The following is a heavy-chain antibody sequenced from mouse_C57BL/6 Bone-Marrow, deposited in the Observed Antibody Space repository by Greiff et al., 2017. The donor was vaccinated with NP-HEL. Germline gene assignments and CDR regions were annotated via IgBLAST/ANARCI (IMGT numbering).Heavy chain of an antibody. D-gene: IGHD3-2*02. CDR2: ISNGGGST. CDR3: ARHKGSSGSYFDY. Sequence: EVQLVESGGGLVQPGGSLKLSCAASGFTFSDYYMYWVRQTPEKRLEWVAYISNGGGSTYYPDTVKGRFTLSRDNAKNTLYLQMSRLKSEDTAMYYCARHKGSSGSYFDYWGKGTTLTVSS. V-gene: IGHV5-12*01. J-gene: IGHJ2*01. CDR1: GFTFSDYY.